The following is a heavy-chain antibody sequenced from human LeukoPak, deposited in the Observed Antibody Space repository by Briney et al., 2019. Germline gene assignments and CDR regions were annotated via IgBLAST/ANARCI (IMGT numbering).Heavy chain of an antibody. CDR3: ARGVSGSYVFDS. CDR1: GGSISSYH. V-gene: IGHV4-59*13. D-gene: IGHD3-16*01. CDR2: IYYSGGT. J-gene: IGHJ4*02. Sequence: SETLSLTCTASGGSISSYHWSWIRQPPGKGLEWIGYIYYSGGTNYNPSLKRRVSISVDTPKNKFCLKANSLTAADTAAYYCARGVSGSYVFDSWGQGTLVTVSS.